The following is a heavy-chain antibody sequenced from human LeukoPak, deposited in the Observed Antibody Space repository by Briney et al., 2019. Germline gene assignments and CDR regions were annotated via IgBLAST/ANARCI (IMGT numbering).Heavy chain of an antibody. CDR3: VKERGPFDAFDI. CDR1: GFTFSTCG. J-gene: IGHJ3*02. V-gene: IGHV3-33*06. CDR2: IWSDGNNK. Sequence: PGGSLRLSCAATGFTFSTCGMHWVRQAPGKGLEWVAVIWSDGNNKFYADSVKGRFTFSRDNSRNTLSLQMNSLRAEDTAVYYCVKERGPFDAFDIWGQGTMVTVSS.